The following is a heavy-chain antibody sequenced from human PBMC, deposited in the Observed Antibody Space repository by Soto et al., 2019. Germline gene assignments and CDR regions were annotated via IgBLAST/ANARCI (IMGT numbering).Heavy chain of an antibody. J-gene: IGHJ6*02. D-gene: IGHD3-9*01. V-gene: IGHV4-34*01. CDR3: ASGYFDWLFPYYYYGMDV. CDR2: IYYSGST. Sequence: PSETLSLTCAVYGGSFSGYYWSWIRQPPGKGLEWIGSIYYSGSTNYNPSLKSRVTISVDTSKNQFSLKLSSVTAADTAVYYCASGYFDWLFPYYYYGMDVWGQGTTVTVSS. CDR1: GGSFSGYY.